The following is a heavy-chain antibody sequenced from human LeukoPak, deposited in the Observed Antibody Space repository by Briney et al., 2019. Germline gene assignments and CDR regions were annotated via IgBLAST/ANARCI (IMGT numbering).Heavy chain of an antibody. D-gene: IGHD5-24*01. CDR3: VKARRDGYNPYFDY. Sequence: GGSLRLSCSASGFTFSSYAMHWVRQAPGKGLEYVSAVSSNGGSTYYADSVKGRFTVSRDNSKNTLYLQMSSLRAEDTAVYYCVKARRDGYNPYFDYWGQGPWSPSPQ. V-gene: IGHV3-64D*06. CDR1: GFTFSSYA. J-gene: IGHJ4*02. CDR2: VSSNGGST.